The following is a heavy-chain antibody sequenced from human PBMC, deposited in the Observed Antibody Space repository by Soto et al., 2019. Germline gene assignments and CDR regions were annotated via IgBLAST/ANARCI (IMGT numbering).Heavy chain of an antibody. CDR2: ISYDGSNT. D-gene: IGHD1-26*01. CDR3: AKEGGLSGSYYISSSYYFDY. CDR1: GFTFSSYG. J-gene: IGHJ4*02. Sequence: QVQLVESGGGVVQPGRSLRLSCAASGFTFSSYGMHWVRQAPGKGLEGVAIISYDGSNTYYADSVKGRFTISRDNSKNALYLQMNSLRAEETSVYYCAKEGGLSGSYYISSSYYFDYWGQGTLVTVSS. V-gene: IGHV3-30*18.